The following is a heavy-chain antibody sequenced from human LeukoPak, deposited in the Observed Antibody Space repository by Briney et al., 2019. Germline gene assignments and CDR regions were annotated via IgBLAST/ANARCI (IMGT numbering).Heavy chain of an antibody. Sequence: SETLSLTCTVSGGSISSYYWSWIRQPAGKGLEWIGRIYTSGSTNYNPSLKSRVTMSVDTSKNQFSLKLSSVTAADTAVYYCARGSIAMAGTLSWFDPWGQGTLVTVSS. CDR3: ARGSIAMAGTLSWFDP. V-gene: IGHV4-4*07. CDR2: IYTSGST. CDR1: GGSISSYY. J-gene: IGHJ5*02. D-gene: IGHD6-19*01.